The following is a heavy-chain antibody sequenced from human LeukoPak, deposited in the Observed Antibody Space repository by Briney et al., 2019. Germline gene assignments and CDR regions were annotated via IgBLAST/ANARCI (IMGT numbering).Heavy chain of an antibody. CDR3: ARRGRVGATLDY. V-gene: IGHV3-48*03. CDR1: GFTFSSYE. D-gene: IGHD1-26*01. CDR2: ISSSGSTI. Sequence: PGGSLRLSCAASGFTFSSYEMNWVRQAPGKGLEWVSYISSSGSTIYYADSVKGRFTISRDNAKNSLYLQMNSLRAEDTAVYYSARRGRVGATLDYWGQGTLVTVSS. J-gene: IGHJ4*02.